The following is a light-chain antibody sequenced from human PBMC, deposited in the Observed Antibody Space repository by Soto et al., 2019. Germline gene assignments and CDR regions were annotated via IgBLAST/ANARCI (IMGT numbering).Light chain of an antibody. J-gene: IGLJ2*01. CDR2: HVS. Sequence: QSVLTQPRSVSGSPGQSVTISCTGTSSDVGGFNYVSWYQQHPGKAPNLMIHHVSQRPSGVPDRFSGSKSGNTASLTISGLQAEDEADYYCCSYAGTYTYVVFGGGTKLTVL. CDR3: CSYAGTYTYVV. CDR1: SSDVGGFNY. V-gene: IGLV2-11*01.